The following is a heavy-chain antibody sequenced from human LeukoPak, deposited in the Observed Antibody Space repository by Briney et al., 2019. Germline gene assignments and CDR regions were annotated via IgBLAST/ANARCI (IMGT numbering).Heavy chain of an antibody. CDR1: GYSFTSYW. V-gene: IGHV5-51*01. CDR2: IYPGDSGT. J-gene: IGHJ5*02. CDR3: ARSGCSGGSCYPRTNWFDP. D-gene: IGHD2-15*01. Sequence: GESLKISCKGSGYSFTSYWIGWVRQMPGKGLEWMGIIYPGDSGTRYSPSFQGQVTISADKSISTAYLQWSSLKASDTAMYYCARSGCSGGSCYPRTNWFDPWGQGTLVTVSS.